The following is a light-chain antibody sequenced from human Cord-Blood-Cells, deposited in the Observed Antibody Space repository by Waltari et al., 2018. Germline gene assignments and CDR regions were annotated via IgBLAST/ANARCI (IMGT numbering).Light chain of an antibody. CDR2: DVS. J-gene: IGLJ2*01. CDR3: SSYTSSSTLV. V-gene: IGLV2-14*01. CDR1: SSAVGGYNY. Sequence: SALPQPAFVAGSPEPSITTSCPGTSSAVGGYNYVHWYQQHPVQAPKLMIYDVSKRPSGVSNRFSGSKSGNTTSLTISGLQAENEADYYCSSYTSSSTLVFGGGTKLTVL.